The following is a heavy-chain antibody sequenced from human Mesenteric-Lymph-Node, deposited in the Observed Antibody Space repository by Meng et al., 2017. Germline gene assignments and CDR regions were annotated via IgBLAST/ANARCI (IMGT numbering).Heavy chain of an antibody. V-gene: IGHV3-74*01. D-gene: IGHD4-11*01. CDR3: ISNVDRGLN. Sequence: GESLKISCVGSGFIFSNYWMHWVRQAPGKGLVWVSRIKGDESDRAYADSVKGRFTISRDNAKNTLYLQMNDLRAEDTALYFCISNVDRGLNWGQGTLVTVS. J-gene: IGHJ4*02. CDR1: GFIFSNYW. CDR2: IKGDESDR.